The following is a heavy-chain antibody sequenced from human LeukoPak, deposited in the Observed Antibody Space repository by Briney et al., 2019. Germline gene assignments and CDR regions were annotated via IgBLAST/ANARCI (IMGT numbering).Heavy chain of an antibody. D-gene: IGHD2-15*01. CDR2: IWYDGNNK. V-gene: IGHV3-33*01. CDR3: ARIFDIVVVVAATPYYFDY. CDR1: GFTFSNYG. Sequence: GGSLRLSCAASGFTFSNYGMHWVRQAPGKGLEWVAVIWYDGNNKYYADSVKGRFTISRDNSKNTLYLQMNSLRAEDTAVYYCARIFDIVVVVAATPYYFDYWGQGTLVTVSS. J-gene: IGHJ4*02.